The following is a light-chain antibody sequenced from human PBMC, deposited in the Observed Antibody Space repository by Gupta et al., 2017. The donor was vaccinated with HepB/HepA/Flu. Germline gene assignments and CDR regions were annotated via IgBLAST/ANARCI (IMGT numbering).Light chain of an antibody. CDR2: SAS. Sequence: DIQMTQSPSSVSASVGDRVTITCRASQGISTWLAWYQQKPGKAPNLLIYSASTLVSGVPSRFSGSGSGTDFTLTISRRQPEDFATYYCQQENSCPITFGQGTRVDIK. CDR1: QGISTW. CDR3: QQENSCPIT. J-gene: IGKJ5*01. V-gene: IGKV1-12*01.